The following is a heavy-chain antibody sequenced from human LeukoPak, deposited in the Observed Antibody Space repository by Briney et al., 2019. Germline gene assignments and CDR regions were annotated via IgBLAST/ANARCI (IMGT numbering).Heavy chain of an antibody. CDR1: GFTFDDYT. Sequence: TGGSLRLSCAASGFTFDDYTMHWVRQAPGKGLEWVSLITWDGGSTFYADSVKGRFTISRDNSKNTLYLQMNSLRAEDTAVYYCAKDAAAAGTGFDYWGQGTLVTVSS. J-gene: IGHJ4*02. CDR3: AKDAAAAGTGFDY. D-gene: IGHD6-13*01. CDR2: ITWDGGST. V-gene: IGHV3-43*01.